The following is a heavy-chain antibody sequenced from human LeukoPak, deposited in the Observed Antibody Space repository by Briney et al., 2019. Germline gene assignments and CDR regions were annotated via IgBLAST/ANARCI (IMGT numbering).Heavy chain of an antibody. Sequence: ASVKVSCKASGYTFTSYGVSWVRQAPGQGLEWMGWISAYNGNTNYAQKLQGRVTMTTDTSTSTAYMELRSLRSDDTAMYYCARGGYSSSQTYFDYWGQGTLVTVSS. J-gene: IGHJ4*02. D-gene: IGHD6-13*01. CDR3: ARGGYSSSQTYFDY. CDR1: GYTFTSYG. CDR2: ISAYNGNT. V-gene: IGHV1-18*01.